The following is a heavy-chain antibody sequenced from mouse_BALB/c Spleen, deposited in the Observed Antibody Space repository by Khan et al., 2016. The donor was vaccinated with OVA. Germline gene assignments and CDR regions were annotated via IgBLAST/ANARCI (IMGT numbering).Heavy chain of an antibody. J-gene: IGHJ4*01. CDR1: GYTFTNYG. CDR2: INTYTGDP. V-gene: IGHV9-3-1*01. CDR3: EREVGYLYAMDY. Sequence: QIQLVQSGPELKKPGETVKISCKASGYTFTNYGMNWVKQAPGKGLKWMGWINTYTGDPTYADDFKGRFAFSLETSSSTAYLQINNLTTEDTATTFCEREVGYLYAMDYWGQGTSVTVSS. D-gene: IGHD1-2*01.